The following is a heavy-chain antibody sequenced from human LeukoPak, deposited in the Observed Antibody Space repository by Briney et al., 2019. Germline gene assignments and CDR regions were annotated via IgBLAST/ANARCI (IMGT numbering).Heavy chain of an antibody. J-gene: IGHJ5*02. CDR1: GYTFTSYD. CDR2: MNPNSGNT. CDR3: ARDLLWFRGGFDP. V-gene: IGHV1-8*01. Sequence: ASAKVSCKASGYTFTSYDINWVRQATGQGLEWMGWMNPNSGNTGYAQKFQGRVTMTRNTSISTAYMELSSLRSEDTAVYYCARDLLWFRGGFDPWGQGTLVTVSS. D-gene: IGHD3-10*01.